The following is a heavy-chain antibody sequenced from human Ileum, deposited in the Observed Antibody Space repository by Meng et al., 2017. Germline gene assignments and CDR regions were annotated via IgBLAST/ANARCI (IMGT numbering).Heavy chain of an antibody. J-gene: IGHJ4*02. D-gene: IGHD7-27*01. CDR2: ICYSGNT. Sequence: QMQLQESGPGLVKQSETLALRCPVAGGSISSSSHCCDWIRQPPGKGLEWIGSICYSGNTYYNPSLKSRVSMSVDTSKKQISLKLNSVTAADTAVYYCARRTGEVDLLDYWGQGTLVTVSS. CDR1: GGSISSSSHC. V-gene: IGHV4-39*01. CDR3: ARRTGEVDLLDY.